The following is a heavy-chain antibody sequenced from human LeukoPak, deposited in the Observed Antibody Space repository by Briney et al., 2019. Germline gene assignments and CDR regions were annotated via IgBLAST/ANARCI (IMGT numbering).Heavy chain of an antibody. J-gene: IGHJ5*02. CDR1: AFAFSSNW. Sequence: GGSLRLSCVASAFAFSSNWMSWVRQAPGKGLEWVASIKEDGSETYYVDSVKGRFTISRDNAKNSLYLQMNNLRAEDTAVYYCARDLGYCSGDVCYPAWFDPWGQGTLVTVSS. V-gene: IGHV3-7*01. CDR2: IKEDGSET. D-gene: IGHD2-15*01. CDR3: ARDLGYCSGDVCYPAWFDP.